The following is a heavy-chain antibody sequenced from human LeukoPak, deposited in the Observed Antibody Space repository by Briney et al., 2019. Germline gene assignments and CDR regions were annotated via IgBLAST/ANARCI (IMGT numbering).Heavy chain of an antibody. J-gene: IGHJ3*02. D-gene: IGHD5-24*01. Sequence: SETLSLTCTVSGGSISSYFWSWIRQPPGKGLEWIGYIYYNGSTNYNPSLKSRVTISVDTSNNQFSLKLSSVTAADTAVYYCARDREMATTKAFDIWGQGTVITVSS. CDR2: IYYNGST. V-gene: IGHV4-59*01. CDR3: ARDREMATTKAFDI. CDR1: GGSISSYF.